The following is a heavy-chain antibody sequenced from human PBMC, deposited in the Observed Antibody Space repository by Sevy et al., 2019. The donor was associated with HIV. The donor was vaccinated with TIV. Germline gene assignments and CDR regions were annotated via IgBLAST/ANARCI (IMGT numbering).Heavy chain of an antibody. CDR1: GGTFSRYP. J-gene: IGHJ4*02. CDR3: ALAAQVTMKVAGGFFEY. Sequence: ASVKVSCKASGGTFSRYPFSWVRQPPGQGLEWMGGIIPIFGTTNYAQKFQGRVTITADESTSTAYMELSSLRSEDTAVYYCALAAQVTMKVAGGFFEYWGKGTLVTVSS. D-gene: IGHD3-22*01. V-gene: IGHV1-69*13. CDR2: IIPIFGTT.